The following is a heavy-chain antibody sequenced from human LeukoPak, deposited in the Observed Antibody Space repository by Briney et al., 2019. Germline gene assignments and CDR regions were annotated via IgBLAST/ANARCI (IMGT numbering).Heavy chain of an antibody. D-gene: IGHD4-17*01. Sequence: PSETLSLTCTVSGGSISSYYWSWIRQPPGKGLEWIGYIYYSGSTNYNPSLKSRVTISVDTSKNQFSLKLSSVTAADTAVYYYARQEIYGGLDYWGQGTLVTVSS. CDR1: GGSISSYY. V-gene: IGHV4-59*08. CDR2: IYYSGST. J-gene: IGHJ4*02. CDR3: ARQEIYGGLDY.